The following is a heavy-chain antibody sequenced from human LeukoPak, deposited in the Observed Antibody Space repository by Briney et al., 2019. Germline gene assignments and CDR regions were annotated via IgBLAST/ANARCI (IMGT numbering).Heavy chain of an antibody. D-gene: IGHD2/OR15-2a*01. CDR1: GGSMTNLY. V-gene: IGHV4-59*01. Sequence: PSETLSLTCSVSGGSMTNLYWTWIRHPPGKGLEWIGDIYDSGSTRYNTSLESRVTISVDTSKNQFSLKLSSVTAADTAVYYCAKGGSTNFYYGDVWGQGTTVTVSS. CDR2: IYDSGST. CDR3: AKGGSTNFYYGDV. J-gene: IGHJ6*02.